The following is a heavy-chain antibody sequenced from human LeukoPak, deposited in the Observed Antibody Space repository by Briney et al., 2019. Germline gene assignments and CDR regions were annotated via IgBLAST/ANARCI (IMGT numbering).Heavy chain of an antibody. V-gene: IGHV3-74*01. J-gene: IGHJ4*02. Sequence: GGSLRLSCAAPGFSFSNYWMHWVRQAPGKGLVWVTRMNSDGSATYYADSVQGRFTISGDNAKNTLYLQMNSLRAEDTAMYFCAKGPNYFDSWGQGTLVTVSS. CDR2: MNSDGSAT. CDR3: AKGPNYFDS. CDR1: GFSFSNYW.